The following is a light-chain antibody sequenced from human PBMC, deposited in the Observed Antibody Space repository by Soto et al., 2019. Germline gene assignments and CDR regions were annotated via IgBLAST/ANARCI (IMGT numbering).Light chain of an antibody. J-gene: IGKJ5*01. Sequence: EIVLTQSPGTLSLSSGERATLSCRASQSVSSYLAWYQQKPGQAPRLLIYDASNRATGIPARFSGSGSGTDFTLTISSLEPEDFAVYYCHQYNNWPVTFGQGTRLEI. V-gene: IGKV3-11*01. CDR2: DAS. CDR3: HQYNNWPVT. CDR1: QSVSSY.